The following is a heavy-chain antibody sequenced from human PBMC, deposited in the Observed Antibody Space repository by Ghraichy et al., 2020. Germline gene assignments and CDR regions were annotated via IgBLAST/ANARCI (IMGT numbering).Heavy chain of an antibody. V-gene: IGHV3-21*06. CDR3: ARINIGYYFDP. J-gene: IGHJ5*02. CDR2: ITDTSTYI. D-gene: IGHD1-26*01. CDR1: GFTFSAYN. Sequence: GESLNISCTASGFTFSAYNMNWVRQAPGKGLEWVSAITDTSTYIYYADSVKGRFTVSRDNAENTLYLQMDSLRAEDTAVYYCARINIGYYFDPWGQGTQVTVSS.